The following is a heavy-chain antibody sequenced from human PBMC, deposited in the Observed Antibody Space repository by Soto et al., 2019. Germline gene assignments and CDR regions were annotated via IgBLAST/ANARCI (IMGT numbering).Heavy chain of an antibody. CDR2: ISAYNGNT. CDR3: ARNIPHYDILTGYYAVDYYGMDV. D-gene: IGHD3-9*01. Sequence: ASVKVSCKASAYTFTSYGISWVRQAPGQGLEWMGWISAYNGNTNYAQKLQGRVTMTTDTSTSTAYMELRSLRSDDTAVYYCARNIPHYDILTGYYAVDYYGMDVWGQGTTVTVSS. CDR1: AYTFTSYG. V-gene: IGHV1-18*04. J-gene: IGHJ6*02.